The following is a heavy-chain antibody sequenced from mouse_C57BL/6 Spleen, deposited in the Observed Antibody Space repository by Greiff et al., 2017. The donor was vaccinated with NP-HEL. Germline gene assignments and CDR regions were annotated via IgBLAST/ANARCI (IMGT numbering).Heavy chain of an antibody. D-gene: IGHD2-13*01. CDR1: GYTFSSYG. CDR2: IYPRSGNT. V-gene: IGHV1-81*01. CDR3: ARCQTLVTNWYFDV. Sequence: QVQLQQSGAELARPGASVKLSCKASGYTFSSYGISWVKQRTGQGLEWIGEIYPRSGNTYYNEKFKGKATLTADKSSSTAYMELRSLTSEDSAVYVCARCQTLVTNWYFDVWGTGTTVTVSS. J-gene: IGHJ1*03.